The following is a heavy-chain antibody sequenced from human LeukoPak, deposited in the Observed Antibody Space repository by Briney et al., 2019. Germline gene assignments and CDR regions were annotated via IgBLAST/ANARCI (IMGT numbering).Heavy chain of an antibody. CDR1: GGSISSSSYY. V-gene: IGHV4-39*07. Sequence: SETLSLTCTVSGGSISSSSYYWGWIRQPPGKGLEWIGSIYYSGSTYYNPSLKSRVTISVDTSKNQFSLKLSSVTAADTAVYYCARRRGYGYQLLPRTYYFDYWGQGTLVTVSS. J-gene: IGHJ4*02. CDR3: ARRRGYGYQLLPRTYYFDY. D-gene: IGHD2-2*01. CDR2: IYYSGST.